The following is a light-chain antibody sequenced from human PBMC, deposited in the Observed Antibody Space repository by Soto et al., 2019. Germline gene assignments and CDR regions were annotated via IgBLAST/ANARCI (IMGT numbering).Light chain of an antibody. CDR1: QSISGTH. Sequence: EIGLTQSPGTLSLSPGERATLSCRASQSISGTHLAWYQHRPGQAPRPLIYATSNRATGVPDRFSGSGSGTDFTLTISRLEHEDFAVYFCRQYYSSPPMYTFGQGTKLEIK. CDR2: ATS. V-gene: IGKV3-20*01. J-gene: IGKJ2*01. CDR3: RQYYSSPPMYT.